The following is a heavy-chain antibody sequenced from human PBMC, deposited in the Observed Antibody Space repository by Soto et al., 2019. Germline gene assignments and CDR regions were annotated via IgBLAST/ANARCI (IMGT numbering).Heavy chain of an antibody. V-gene: IGHV1-69*12. CDR3: ERDKDRLQLGGNYYYILDV. Sequence: QVQLEQSGDDVKKPGSSVKVSCKAYGDTFSTSAISWVRQAPGHGLEWMGGFIPIFPTPDYAHKFQGRLTITADESTNTAYIEWRGLKSDDTAVYYCERDKDRLQLGGNYYYILDVWGKGTTVTVSS. CDR1: GDTFSTSA. J-gene: IGHJ6*03. D-gene: IGHD5-12*01. CDR2: FIPIFPTP.